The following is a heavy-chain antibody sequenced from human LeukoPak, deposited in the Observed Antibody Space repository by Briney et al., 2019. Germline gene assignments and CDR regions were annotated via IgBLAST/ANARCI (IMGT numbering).Heavy chain of an antibody. J-gene: IGHJ5*02. V-gene: IGHV3-30*03. CDR1: GFTFSSYG. D-gene: IGHD3-9*01. CDR3: AREHRELRYFDWLPTGNWFDP. Sequence: GGSLRLSCAASGFTFSSYGMHWVRQAPGKGLEWVAVISYGGSNKYYADSVKGRFTISRDNSKNTLYLQMNSLRAEDTAVYYCAREHRELRYFDWLPTGNWFDPWGQGTLVTVSS. CDR2: ISYGGSNK.